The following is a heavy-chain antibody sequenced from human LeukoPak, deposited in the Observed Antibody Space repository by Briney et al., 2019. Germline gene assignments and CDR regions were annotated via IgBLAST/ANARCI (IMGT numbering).Heavy chain of an antibody. J-gene: IGHJ4*02. Sequence: SETLSLTCAVSGYSISSGYYWGWIRQPPGKGLEWIGNIYHSGSTYSNPSLQSRVTISLDTSKNQFSLKLSSVTAADTAVYYCARADSANYYTYVYWGQGTLVTVSS. CDR2: IYHSGST. CDR3: ARADSANYYTYVY. CDR1: GYSISSGYY. D-gene: IGHD1-26*01. V-gene: IGHV4-38-2*01.